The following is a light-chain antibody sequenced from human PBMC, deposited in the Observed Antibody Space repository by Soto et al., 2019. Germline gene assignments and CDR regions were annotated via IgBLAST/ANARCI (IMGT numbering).Light chain of an antibody. Sequence: DIHMTQSPSTLSASVGDRVTITCRASQSISIWLAWYQQKPGKAPNLLIYKTSSLETGVPSRFSGSGSGTEFTLTISSLQPDDFATYCCQRWHDYSWTFGQGTKVEVK. J-gene: IGKJ1*01. CDR3: QRWHDYSWT. CDR1: QSISIW. CDR2: KTS. V-gene: IGKV1-5*03.